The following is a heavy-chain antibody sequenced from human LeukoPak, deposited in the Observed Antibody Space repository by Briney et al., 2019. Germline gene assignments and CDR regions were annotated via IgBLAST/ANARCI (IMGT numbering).Heavy chain of an antibody. CDR1: GFTFSSYW. V-gene: IGHV3-74*01. J-gene: IGHJ4*02. Sequence: GGSLRLSCAASGFTFSSYWMHWVRQAPGKGLVWVSRINSDGSSTSYADSVKGRFTISRDNAKNSLYLQMNSLRAEDTAVYYCAREDLGVARSIAYWGQGTLVTVSS. CDR3: AREDLGVARSIAY. D-gene: IGHD3-3*01. CDR2: INSDGSST.